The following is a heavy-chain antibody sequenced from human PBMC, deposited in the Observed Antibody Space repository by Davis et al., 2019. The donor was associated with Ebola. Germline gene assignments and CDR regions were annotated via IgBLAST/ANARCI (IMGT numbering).Heavy chain of an antibody. CDR2: ISDSGDST. CDR1: GFTFSSYA. Sequence: GESLKISCAASGFTFSSYAMSWVRQAPGKGLEWVSTISDSGDSTYYADSVRGRFTISRDNAKNTLFLQMNSLRADDTAVYYCARDVGGRAGYWGQGTLVTVSS. CDR3: ARDVGGRAGY. J-gene: IGHJ4*02. V-gene: IGHV3-23*01.